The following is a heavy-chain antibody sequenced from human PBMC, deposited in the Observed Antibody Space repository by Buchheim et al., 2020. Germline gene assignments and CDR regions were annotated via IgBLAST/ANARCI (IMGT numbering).Heavy chain of an antibody. V-gene: IGHV3-30*18. CDR1: GFPFSSYG. CDR3: AKDTQLRDILSEFDY. J-gene: IGHJ4*02. D-gene: IGHD3-9*01. CDR2: ISYEGSNK. Sequence: QVQLVESGGGVVQPGRSLRLSCAASGFPFSSYGMHWVRQAPGKGLEWVAVISYEGSNKYYADSVKGRFTISRDNSKNTLYLQMNSLRAEDTAVYYCAKDTQLRDILSEFDYWGQGTL.